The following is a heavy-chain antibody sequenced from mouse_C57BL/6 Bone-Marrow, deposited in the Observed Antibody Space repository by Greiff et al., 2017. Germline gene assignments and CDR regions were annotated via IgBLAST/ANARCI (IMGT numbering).Heavy chain of an antibody. J-gene: IGHJ2*01. V-gene: IGHV1-53*01. CDR2: INPSNGGT. CDR1: GYTFTSYW. Sequence: QVQLQQPGTELVKPGASVKLSCKASGYTFTSYWMHWVKQRPGQGLEWIGNINPSNGGTNYNEKFKSNATLTVDKSSSTAYMQLSSLTSEDSAVYYCARWTTKVVATRYFDYWGQGTTLTVSS. D-gene: IGHD1-1*01. CDR3: ARWTTKVVATRYFDY.